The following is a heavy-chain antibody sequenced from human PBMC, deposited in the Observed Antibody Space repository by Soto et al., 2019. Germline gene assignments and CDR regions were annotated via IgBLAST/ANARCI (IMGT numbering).Heavy chain of an antibody. CDR1: GYSFSNFW. J-gene: IGHJ4*02. Sequence: GECLKISCKASGYSFSNFWISWVRQMPGKGLEWMGRIDPSDSYTNYSPSFQGHVTISADKSISTAYLQWSSLKASDTAMYFCARYSSDSSGFYFGFGYWGQGALVTVSS. D-gene: IGHD3-22*01. CDR3: ARYSSDSSGFYFGFGY. CDR2: IDPSDSYT. V-gene: IGHV5-10-1*01.